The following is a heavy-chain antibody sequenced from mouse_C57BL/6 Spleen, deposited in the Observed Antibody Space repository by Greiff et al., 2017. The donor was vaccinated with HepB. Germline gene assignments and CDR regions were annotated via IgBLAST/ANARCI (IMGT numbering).Heavy chain of an antibody. Sequence: QVHVKQPGAELVKPGASVKMSCKASGYTFTSYWITWVKQRPGQGLEWIGDIYPGSGSTNYNEKFKSKATLTVDTSSSTAYMQLSSLTSEDSAVYYCASYYHVSSFLYFDVWGKGTTVTVSS. CDR3: ASYYHVSSFLYFDV. CDR2: IYPGSGST. V-gene: IGHV1-55*01. D-gene: IGHD1-1*01. J-gene: IGHJ1*03. CDR1: GYTFTSYW.